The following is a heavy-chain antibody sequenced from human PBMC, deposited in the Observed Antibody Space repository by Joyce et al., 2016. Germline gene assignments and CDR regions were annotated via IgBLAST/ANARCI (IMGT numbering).Heavy chain of an antibody. J-gene: IGHJ5*02. CDR1: GGTVSNYA. Sequence: QVQLVQSGAEVKKPGSSMKVSCTASGGTVSNYAFNWVRQAPGQGLEWSAGINPFSETVEYAQKFECRVTITADESTTTAYLELTRLRSADTAIYFCATGQGTSFALPFDPWGQGTLVTVTS. CDR2: INPFSETV. D-gene: IGHD3-16*01. CDR3: ATGQGTSFALPFDP. V-gene: IGHV1-69*01.